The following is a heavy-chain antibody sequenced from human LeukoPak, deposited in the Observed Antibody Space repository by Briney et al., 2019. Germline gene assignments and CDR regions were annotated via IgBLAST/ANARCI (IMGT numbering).Heavy chain of an antibody. CDR2: IYYSGST. CDR3: ARLRDSSGYYPMDV. D-gene: IGHD3-22*01. V-gene: IGHV4-59*01. Sequence: SETLSLTCTLSGGSISGYYWSWIRQPPGKGLEWIGYIYYSGSTNYNPSLKSRVTVSVDTSKNQFSLKLTSVTAADTAVYYCARLRDSSGYYPMDVWGKGTTVTISS. CDR1: GGSISGYY. J-gene: IGHJ6*03.